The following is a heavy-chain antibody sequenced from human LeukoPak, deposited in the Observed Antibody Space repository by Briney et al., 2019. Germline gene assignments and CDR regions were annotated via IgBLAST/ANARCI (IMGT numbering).Heavy chain of an antibody. V-gene: IGHV3-21*06. J-gene: IGHJ5*02. D-gene: IGHD5-18*01. CDR2: ISSSGNYI. CDR3: ARVGYNTLYNWFDP. CDR1: GFTFSSYS. Sequence: PGGSLRLSCAASGFTFSSYSMNWVRQAPGKGLEWVSSISSSGNYIYYADSVRGRFTIARDNAKNSLYLQMNSLRAEDTAVYYCARVGYNTLYNWFDPWGQGTRVTVSS.